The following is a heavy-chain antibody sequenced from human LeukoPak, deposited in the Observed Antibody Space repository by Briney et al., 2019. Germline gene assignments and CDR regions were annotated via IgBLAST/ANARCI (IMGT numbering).Heavy chain of an antibody. CDR1: GFTFSTYA. J-gene: IGHJ4*02. CDR2: ISTGGGSI. CDR3: ARDFAGGFDY. Sequence: GGSLRLSCVASGFTFSTYAMNWVRQAPGKGLEWVSYISTGGGSISYAHSVKGRFTISRDNAKNSLYLQMNSLRAEDTALYYCARDFAGGFDYWGQGSLVTVSS. V-gene: IGHV3-48*03. D-gene: IGHD2-15*01.